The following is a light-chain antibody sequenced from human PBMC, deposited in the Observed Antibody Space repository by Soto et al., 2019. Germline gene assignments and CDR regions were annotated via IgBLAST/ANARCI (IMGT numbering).Light chain of an antibody. CDR2: EVF. J-gene: IGLJ2*01. CDR1: DNDIGFANY. CDR3: SFFADGFNVV. Sequence: QSALTQPPSASGSPGQSVTITCSGTDNDIGFANYVSWYQQRPDEAPKLLIYEVFKRPSEVPARFSASKSGNTASLIVSGLQPEDGAEYFCSFFADGFNVVFGGGTKLTVL. V-gene: IGLV2-8*01.